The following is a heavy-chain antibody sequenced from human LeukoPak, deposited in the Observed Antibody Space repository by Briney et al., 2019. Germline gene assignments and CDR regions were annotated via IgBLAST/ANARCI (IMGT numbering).Heavy chain of an antibody. D-gene: IGHD3-10*01. CDR2: MNPNSGNT. J-gene: IGHJ6*02. Sequence: ASVKVSCKASGYTFTSYDINWVRQATGQGLEWMGWMNPNSGNTGYAQKFQGRVTMTRNTSISTAYMELSSLRSEDTAVYYCAREPYYYGSGSYTAGSHYYYYYGMDVWGQGTTVTVSS. V-gene: IGHV1-8*01. CDR3: AREPYYYGSGSYTAGSHYYYYYGMDV. CDR1: GYTFTSYD.